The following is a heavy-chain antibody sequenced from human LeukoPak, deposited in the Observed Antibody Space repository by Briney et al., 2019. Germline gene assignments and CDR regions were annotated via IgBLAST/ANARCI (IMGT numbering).Heavy chain of an antibody. CDR1: GFTFSSYW. D-gene: IGHD2-15*01. Sequence: GGSLRLSCAASGFTFSSYWMSWVRQAPGKGLEWVANIKQDGSEKYYVDSVKGRFTISRDNAKNSLYLQMNSLRAEDTAVYYCARALSVVVVAAPYVCFQHWGQGTLVTVSS. J-gene: IGHJ1*01. CDR3: ARALSVVVVAAPYVCFQH. V-gene: IGHV3-7*01. CDR2: IKQDGSEK.